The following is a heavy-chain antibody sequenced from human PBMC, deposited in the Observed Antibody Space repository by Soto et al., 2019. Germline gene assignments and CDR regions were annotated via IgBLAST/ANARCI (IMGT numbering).Heavy chain of an antibody. CDR2: IYTKERT. J-gene: IGHJ5*02. V-gene: IGHV4-4*07. CDR3: ARDAYKDGGNNWFDP. Sequence: PSETLSLTCTVSGGSITNYYWSWIRQPAGKGLEWIGRIYTKERTNYNLSFRNRVTMSVDTSKNQFSLKLDAVTAADTAVYYCARDAYKDGGNNWFDPWGQGTRVTVSS. D-gene: IGHD3-16*01. CDR1: GGSITNYY.